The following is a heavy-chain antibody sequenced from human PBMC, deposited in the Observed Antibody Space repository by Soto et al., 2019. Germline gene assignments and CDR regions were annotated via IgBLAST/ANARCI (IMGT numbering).Heavy chain of an antibody. D-gene: IGHD3-3*01. J-gene: IGHJ5*02. CDR1: GGSISSGGYY. Sequence: QVQLQESGPGLVKPSQTLSLTCTVSGGSISSGGYYWSWIRQHPGKGLEWIGYIYYSGSTYYNPSLKSRVTISVDTSKNQFYLKLSSVTAADTAVYYCARGLGGRSGYDPVGEYNWFDPWGQGTLVTVSS. V-gene: IGHV4-31*03. CDR2: IYYSGST. CDR3: ARGLGGRSGYDPVGEYNWFDP.